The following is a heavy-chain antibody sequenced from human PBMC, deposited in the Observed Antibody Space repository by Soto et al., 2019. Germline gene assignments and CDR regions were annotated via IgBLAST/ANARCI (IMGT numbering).Heavy chain of an antibody. CDR2: ISYDGSNK. J-gene: IGHJ4*02. CDR1: GFTFSSYG. CDR3: AKGTGYSSSWVEFDY. D-gene: IGHD6-13*01. Sequence: QVQLVESGGGVVQPGRSLRLSCAASGFTFSSYGMHWVRQAPGKGLEWVAVISYDGSNKYYADSVKGRFTISRDNSKNTLYLQMNSRRAEDTAVYYCAKGTGYSSSWVEFDYWGQGTLVTVSS. V-gene: IGHV3-30*18.